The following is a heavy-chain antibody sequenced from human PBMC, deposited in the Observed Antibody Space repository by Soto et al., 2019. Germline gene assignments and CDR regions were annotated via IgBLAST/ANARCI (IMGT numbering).Heavy chain of an antibody. J-gene: IGHJ6*02. CDR2: IYYSGTT. CDR3: AREEGAVTTGGYYYYYGVVV. V-gene: IGHV4-31*03. D-gene: IGHD4-17*01. Sequence: QVQLQESGPGLVKPSQTLALTCTVSGGSISSGGYYWSWLRQHPVKGLEWIGYIYYSGTTNYNPSLKSRVTISIDTSKNQFSLKLSSVTAADTALYYCAREEGAVTTGGYYYYYGVVVWGQGTTVTVSS. CDR1: GGSISSGGYY.